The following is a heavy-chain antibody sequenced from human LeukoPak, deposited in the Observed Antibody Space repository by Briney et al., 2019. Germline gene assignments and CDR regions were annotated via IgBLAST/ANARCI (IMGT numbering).Heavy chain of an antibody. CDR2: IHYSGST. CDR1: GGSTGSGNYY. Sequence: SQTLSLTCTVSGGSTGSGNYYWSWIRQHPGKGLEWIGYIHYSGSTYYNPSLKTRVTISMDTSKNQLSLKLQSVTAADTAVYYCARDKYCTSGVCYFDYWGQGTLVTVSS. CDR3: ARDKYCTSGVCYFDY. V-gene: IGHV4-31*03. J-gene: IGHJ4*02. D-gene: IGHD2-8*01.